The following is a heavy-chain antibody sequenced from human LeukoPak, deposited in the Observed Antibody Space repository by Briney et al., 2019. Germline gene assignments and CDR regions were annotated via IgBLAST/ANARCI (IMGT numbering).Heavy chain of an antibody. CDR1: GYTFTGHY. D-gene: IGHD5-12*01. V-gene: IGHV1-2*02. J-gene: IGHJ4*02. Sequence: ASVKVSCKASGYTFTGHYMHWVRQAPGQGLEWMGWINPKSGGTNYAQKFQGRVTMTRDTSVSTAYMELSSLRSDDTAVYFCARDAYSGYAWGADWGQGTLVTVSS. CDR3: ARDAYSGYAWGAD. CDR2: INPKSGGT.